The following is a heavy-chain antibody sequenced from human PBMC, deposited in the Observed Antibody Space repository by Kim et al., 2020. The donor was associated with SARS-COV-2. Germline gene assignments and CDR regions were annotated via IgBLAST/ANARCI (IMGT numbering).Heavy chain of an antibody. CDR3: ARVDYDILTGYGNFDY. D-gene: IGHD3-9*01. Sequence: SETLSHTCTVSGGSISSYYWSWIRQPPGKGLEWIGYIYYSGSTNYNPSLKSRVTISVDTSKNQFSLKLSSVTAADTAVYYCARVDYDILTGYGNFDYWGQGTLVTVSS. CDR1: GGSISSYY. CDR2: IYYSGST. J-gene: IGHJ4*02. V-gene: IGHV4-59*01.